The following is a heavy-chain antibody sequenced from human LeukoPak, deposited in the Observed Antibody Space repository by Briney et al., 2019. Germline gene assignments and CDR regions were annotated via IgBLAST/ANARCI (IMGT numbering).Heavy chain of an antibody. CDR3: ASYGWELPLYYFDY. J-gene: IGHJ4*02. CDR2: IYHSGST. CDR1: GGSISSGGYS. Sequence: PSQTLSLTCAVSGGSISSGGYSWSWIRQPPGKGLEWIGYIYHSGSTYYNPSLKSRVTISVDRSKNQFSLKLSSVTAADTAVYYCASYGWELPLYYFDYWGQGTLVTVSS. V-gene: IGHV4-30-2*01. D-gene: IGHD1-26*01.